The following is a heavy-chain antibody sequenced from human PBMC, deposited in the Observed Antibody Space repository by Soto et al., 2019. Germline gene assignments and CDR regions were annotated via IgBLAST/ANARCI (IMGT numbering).Heavy chain of an antibody. CDR1: GGSISSSSYY. D-gene: IGHD6-13*01. J-gene: IGHJ4*02. CDR2: IYYSGST. V-gene: IGHV4-39*01. CDR3: ARTASDSSSWYFLDY. Sequence: PSETLSLTCTVSGGSISSSSYYWGWIRQPPGKGLEWIGSIYYSGSTYYNPSLKSRVTISVDTSKNQFSLKLSSVTAADTAVYYCARTASDSSSWYFLDYWGQGTLVTVSS.